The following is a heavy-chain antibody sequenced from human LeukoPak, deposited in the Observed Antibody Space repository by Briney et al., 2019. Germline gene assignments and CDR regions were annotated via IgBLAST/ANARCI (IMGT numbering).Heavy chain of an antibody. Sequence: ASVKVSCKASGHTFTGYYMHWVRQAPGQGLEWMGRINPNSGDTNYAQKFQGRVTITADESTSTAYMELSSLRSEDTAVYYCARGRLGELSRPDYWGQGTLVTVSS. CDR3: ARGRLGELSRPDY. V-gene: IGHV1-2*06. CDR2: INPNSGDT. CDR1: GHTFTGYY. J-gene: IGHJ4*02. D-gene: IGHD3-16*02.